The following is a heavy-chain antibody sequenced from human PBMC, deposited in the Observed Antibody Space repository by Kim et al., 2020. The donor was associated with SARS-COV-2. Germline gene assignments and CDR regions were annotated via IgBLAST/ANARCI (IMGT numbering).Heavy chain of an antibody. CDR3: ARAPGYSNYRSFYYYYYMDV. Sequence: SETLSLTCTVSGGSISSYYWSWIRQPPGKGLEWIGYIYYSGSTNYNPSLKSRVTISVDTSKNQFSLKLSSVTAADTAVYYCARAPGYSNYRSFYYYYYMDVWGKGTTVTVSS. J-gene: IGHJ6*03. CDR1: GGSISSYY. CDR2: IYYSGST. V-gene: IGHV4-59*01. D-gene: IGHD4-4*01.